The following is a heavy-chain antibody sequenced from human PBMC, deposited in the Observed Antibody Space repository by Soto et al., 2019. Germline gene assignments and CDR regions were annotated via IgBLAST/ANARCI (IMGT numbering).Heavy chain of an antibody. Sequence: LSLTCTVSDGSISSYYWSWIRQPPGKGLEWIGYIYYSGSTNYNPSLKSRVTISVDTSKNQFSLKLSSVTAADTAVYYCASTSDTAMVWYYFDYWGQGTLVTVSS. CDR2: IYYSGST. CDR1: DGSISSYY. CDR3: ASTSDTAMVWYYFDY. V-gene: IGHV4-59*01. D-gene: IGHD5-18*01. J-gene: IGHJ4*02.